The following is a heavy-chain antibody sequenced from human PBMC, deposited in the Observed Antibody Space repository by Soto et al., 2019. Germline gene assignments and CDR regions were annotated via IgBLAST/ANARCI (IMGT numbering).Heavy chain of an antibody. V-gene: IGHV4-34*01. J-gene: IGHJ4*02. D-gene: IGHD2-2*01. Sequence: PSETLSLTCAVYGGSFSGYYWSWIRQPPGKGLEWIGEINHSGSTNYNPSLKSRVTISVDTSKNQFSLKLSSVTAADTAVYYCARGPPPACSSTSCRDYWGQGTLVTVSS. CDR1: GGSFSGYY. CDR2: INHSGST. CDR3: ARGPPPACSSTSCRDY.